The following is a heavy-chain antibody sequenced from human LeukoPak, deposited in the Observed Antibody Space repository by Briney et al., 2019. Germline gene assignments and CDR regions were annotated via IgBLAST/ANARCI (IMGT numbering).Heavy chain of an antibody. D-gene: IGHD6-19*01. Sequence: PSETLSLTCAVYGGSFSGYYWSWIRRPPGKGLEWIGEVNHSGSANYNPSLKSRVTISVDTSKNQFSLKLSSVTAADTAVYYCASVGSGWSRDYWGQGTLVTVSS. CDR3: ASVGSGWSRDY. V-gene: IGHV4-34*01. J-gene: IGHJ4*02. CDR2: VNHSGSA. CDR1: GGSFSGYY.